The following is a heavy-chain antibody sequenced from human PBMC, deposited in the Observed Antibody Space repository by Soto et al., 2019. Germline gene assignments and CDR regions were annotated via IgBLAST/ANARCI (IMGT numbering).Heavy chain of an antibody. Sequence: QVQLQESGPGLVQPSETLSLTCTVSGGSISNHYWSSVRQPPGKGLEWIGYIYYNGNTNYNPSLKSRVTMSVDTSKNQFSLKLSSVTAAATAVYYCARSNWYSEYWGQGTLVTVSS. J-gene: IGHJ4*02. D-gene: IGHD7-27*01. CDR2: IYYNGNT. CDR1: GGSISNHY. V-gene: IGHV4-59*11. CDR3: ARSNWYSEY.